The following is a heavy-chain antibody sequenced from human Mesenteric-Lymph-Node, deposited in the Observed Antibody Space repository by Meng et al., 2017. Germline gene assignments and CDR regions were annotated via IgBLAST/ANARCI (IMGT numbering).Heavy chain of an antibody. CDR3: ARDDDYANYSLDY. Sequence: EVQLLESGGGLVQPGGSLRLSGAASGFTFTNYATSWVRQAPGKGLEWLSSISGNTASTYYADSVKGRFTVSRDDSKNTLYLQMNSLRGEDTAVYYCARDDDYANYSLDYWGQGTLVTVSS. V-gene: IGHV3-23*01. D-gene: IGHD4-11*01. J-gene: IGHJ4*02. CDR2: ISGNTAST. CDR1: GFTFTNYA.